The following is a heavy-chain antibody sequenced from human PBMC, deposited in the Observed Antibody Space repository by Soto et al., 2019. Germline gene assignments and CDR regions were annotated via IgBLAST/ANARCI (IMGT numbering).Heavy chain of an antibody. Sequence: GGSLRLSCAASRFSFSNYAMTWVRQAPGKGLEWVSVISGTGDSTSYGDSVKGRFTISRDNSKKTLYLHMDSLRAEDTAVYFCEKGPESNTIRPHDYFGMDVWGQGTTVTVSS. D-gene: IGHD2-21*01. J-gene: IGHJ6*02. V-gene: IGHV3-23*01. CDR1: RFSFSNYA. CDR3: EKGPESNTIRPHDYFGMDV. CDR2: ISGTGDST.